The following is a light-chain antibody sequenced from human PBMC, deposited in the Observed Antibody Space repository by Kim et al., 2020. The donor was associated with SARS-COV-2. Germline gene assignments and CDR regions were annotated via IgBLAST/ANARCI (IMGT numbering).Light chain of an antibody. Sequence: ASVGDRVIFTCRASQGIDSWLAWYQQRPGRAPNLLIYQASILESGVPSRFSGSGSGTDFTLTISSLQPDDFATYYCQQYRSYPWTFGQGTKVDIK. CDR3: QQYRSYPWT. CDR2: QAS. CDR1: QGIDSW. V-gene: IGKV1-5*03. J-gene: IGKJ1*01.